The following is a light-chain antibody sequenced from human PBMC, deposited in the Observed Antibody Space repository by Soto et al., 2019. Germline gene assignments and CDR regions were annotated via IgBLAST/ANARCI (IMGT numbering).Light chain of an antibody. CDR2: EVS. Sequence: DLTKAASVTGLPGQSSTISCTRTSSDVGSYNLVSWYQQHPGKAPKLMIYEVSKRPSGVSNRFSGSKSGNTASLTIYGLQAEDEADYYCCSYAGSSTFVFGTGTKVTVL. CDR3: CSYAGSSTFV. CDR1: SSDVGSYNL. V-gene: IGLV2-23*02. J-gene: IGLJ1*01.